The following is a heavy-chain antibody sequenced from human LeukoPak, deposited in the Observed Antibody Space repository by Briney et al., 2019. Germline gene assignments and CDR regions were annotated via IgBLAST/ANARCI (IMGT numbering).Heavy chain of an antibody. D-gene: IGHD6-19*01. CDR2: INSDGSST. V-gene: IGHV3-74*01. Sequence: GGSLRLSCAASGFIFSSYRMHWVRQAPGKGLVWVSRINSDGSSTDYADSVKGRFTISRDNAKDTLYLQMNSLRAEDTAVYYCARIGYSNGWYYFDYWGQGTLVTVSS. J-gene: IGHJ4*02. CDR1: GFIFSSYR. CDR3: ARIGYSNGWYYFDY.